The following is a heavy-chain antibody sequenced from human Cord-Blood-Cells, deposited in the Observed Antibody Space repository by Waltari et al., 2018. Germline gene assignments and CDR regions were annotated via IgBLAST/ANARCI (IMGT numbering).Heavy chain of an antibody. CDR1: GYSISSGYY. CDR3: ARDLGWD. Sequence: QVQLQESGPGLVKPSETLSLTCAVSGYSISSGYYWGWIRQPPGKGLEWIGSIYHSGSTYYNPSLKSRVTISVDTSKNQFSLKLSSVTAADTAVYYCARDLGWDWGQGNLVTVSS. D-gene: IGHD6-19*01. J-gene: IGHJ4*02. V-gene: IGHV4-38-2*02. CDR2: IYHSGST.